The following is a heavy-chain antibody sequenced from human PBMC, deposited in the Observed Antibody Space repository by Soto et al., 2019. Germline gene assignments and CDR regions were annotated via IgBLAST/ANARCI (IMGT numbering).Heavy chain of an antibody. CDR1: GYTFSAYT. D-gene: IGHD3-3*02. V-gene: IGHV1-3*01. Sequence: ASVKVSCKATGYTFSAYTMNWVRQAPGQSLEWMGWINAGSGNTKYSQNFQGRVSITGDTSASTVYMELTGLTSEDTAVYYCARDTETLGPRANDALDIWGQGTMVT. CDR2: INAGSGNT. J-gene: IGHJ3*02. CDR3: ARDTETLGPRANDALDI.